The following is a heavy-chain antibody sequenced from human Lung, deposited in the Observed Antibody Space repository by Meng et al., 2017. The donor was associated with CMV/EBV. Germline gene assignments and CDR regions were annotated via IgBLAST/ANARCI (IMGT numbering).Heavy chain of an antibody. J-gene: IGHJ4*02. CDR3: ANLGGAGALDY. CDR2: IRFDGSNQ. CDR1: GFRFSTYG. Sequence: GESLKISCAASGFRFSTYGMNWVRQAPGKGLEWVAFIRFDGSNQYYEDSVKGRFSISRDNSKNMLYLQMNSLRSEDTAFYYCANLGGAGALDYWGQGTMVTVSS. D-gene: IGHD1-26*01. V-gene: IGHV3-30*02.